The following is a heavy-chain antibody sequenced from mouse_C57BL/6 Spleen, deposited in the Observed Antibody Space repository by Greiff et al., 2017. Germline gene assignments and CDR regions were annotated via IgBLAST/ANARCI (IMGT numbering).Heavy chain of an antibody. CDR2: IYPRSGNT. V-gene: IGHV1-81*01. Sequence: QVQLKQSGAELARPGASVKLSCKASGYTFTSYGISWVKQRTGQGLEWIGEIYPRSGNTYYNEKFKGKATLTADKSSSTAYMELRSLTSEDSAVYFCARGGLKTGTPYAMDYWGQGTSVTVSS. D-gene: IGHD4-1*01. CDR1: GYTFTSYG. J-gene: IGHJ4*01. CDR3: ARGGLKTGTPYAMDY.